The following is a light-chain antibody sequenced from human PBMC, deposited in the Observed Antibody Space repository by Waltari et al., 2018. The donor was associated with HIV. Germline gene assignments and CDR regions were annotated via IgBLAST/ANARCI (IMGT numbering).Light chain of an antibody. Sequence: SYELTQPPSVSVSPGQTASITCSGDKLGDKYACWYQQKPGKSPVLVIYQDSKRPSGLPERFSGSNSGNTATLTISGTQAMDEADYYCQAWDSSYVVFGGGTKLTVL. CDR1: KLGDKY. J-gene: IGLJ2*01. V-gene: IGLV3-1*01. CDR3: QAWDSSYVV. CDR2: QDS.